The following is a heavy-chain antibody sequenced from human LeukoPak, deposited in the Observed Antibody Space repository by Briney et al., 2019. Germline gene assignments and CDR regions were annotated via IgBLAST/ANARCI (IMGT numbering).Heavy chain of an antibody. D-gene: IGHD3-9*01. Sequence: GGSLRLSCVASGFTFTKHWMSWVRQAPGKGLEWVSGINWNSGSIGYADSVKARFTISRDNAKTSLYLQMNNLRADDTAVYYCARARYHYDNTGHSYWYFDLWGRGTLVTVSS. J-gene: IGHJ2*01. CDR1: GFTFTKHW. CDR3: ARARYHYDNTGHSYWYFDL. CDR2: INWNSGSI. V-gene: IGHV3-20*04.